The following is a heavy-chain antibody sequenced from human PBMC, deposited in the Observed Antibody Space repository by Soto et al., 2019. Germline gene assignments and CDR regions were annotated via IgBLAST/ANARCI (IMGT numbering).Heavy chain of an antibody. CDR2: IKSVGSGGTR. V-gene: IGHV3-15*01. D-gene: IGHD3-16*01. CDR3: CWFGSISYYFNQ. J-gene: IGHJ4*02. CDR1: GWKFSDAW. Sequence: EVQLVESGGDLVKPGGSLRLSCIVSGWKFSDAWMSWVRQVPGKGLEWVGRIKSVGSGGTRDYAAPVRGRFTISREDSKNTVYLQMDSLKTEDIAMYYCCWFGSISYYFNQWGQGTLVNVSS.